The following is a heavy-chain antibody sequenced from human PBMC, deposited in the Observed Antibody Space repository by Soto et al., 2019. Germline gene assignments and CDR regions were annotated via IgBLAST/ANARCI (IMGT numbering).Heavy chain of an antibody. CDR2: IRSKAYGGTT. CDR3: TRDQDYDFWSGYGLYYGMDV. Sequence: GGSLRLSCTASGFTFGDYAMSWFRQAPGKGLEWVGFIRSKAYGGTTEYAASVKGRFTISRDDSKSIAYLQMNSLKTEDTAVYYCTRDQDYDFWSGYGLYYGMDVWGQGTTVTVSS. D-gene: IGHD3-3*01. CDR1: GFTFGDYA. V-gene: IGHV3-49*03. J-gene: IGHJ6*02.